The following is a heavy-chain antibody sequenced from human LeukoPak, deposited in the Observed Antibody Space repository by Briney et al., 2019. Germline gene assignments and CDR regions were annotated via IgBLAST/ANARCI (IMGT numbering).Heavy chain of an antibody. CDR1: GFTFSSHG. CDR3: AKDGYYYGSGYGMDV. D-gene: IGHD3-10*01. V-gene: IGHV3-33*06. J-gene: IGHJ6*02. CDR2: IWYDGSDK. Sequence: GGSLTLSCAASGFTFSSHGMHWVRQAPGKGLEWVAVIWYDGSDKYYADSVKGRFTISRDNSKNTLYLQMTSLRAEDTAVYYCAKDGYYYGSGYGMDVWGQGTTVTVSS.